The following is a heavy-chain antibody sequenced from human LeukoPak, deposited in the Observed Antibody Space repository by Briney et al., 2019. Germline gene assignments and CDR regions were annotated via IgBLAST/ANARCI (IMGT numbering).Heavy chain of an antibody. J-gene: IGHJ3*02. D-gene: IGHD4-17*01. Sequence: GGSLRLSCAASGFTFDDYAMHWVRQAPGKGLEWVSGISWNSGSIGYADSVKGRFTISRDNAKNSLYLQMNSLRAEDTALYYCAKDLIAVYGDYAFDIWGQGTMVTVSS. CDR1: GFTFDDYA. V-gene: IGHV3-9*01. CDR3: AKDLIAVYGDYAFDI. CDR2: ISWNSGSI.